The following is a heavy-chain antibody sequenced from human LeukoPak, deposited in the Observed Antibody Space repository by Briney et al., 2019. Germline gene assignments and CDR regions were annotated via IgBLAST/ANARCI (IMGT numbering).Heavy chain of an antibody. J-gene: IGHJ4*02. CDR3: ARVVGSADY. Sequence: SQTLSLTCTVSGGSLISGDYYWSWIRQPPGEGLEWLGYIYYSGSTYYNPSLKSRVTISVDTSKNQFSLKLSSVTAADTAVYYCARVVGSADYWGQGTLVTVSS. V-gene: IGHV4-30-4*08. CDR2: IYYSGST. D-gene: IGHD3-10*01. CDR1: GGSLISGDYY.